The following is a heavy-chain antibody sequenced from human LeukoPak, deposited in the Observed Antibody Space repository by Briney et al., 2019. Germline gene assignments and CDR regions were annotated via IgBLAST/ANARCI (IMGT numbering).Heavy chain of an antibody. CDR3: ARDSGVEATTPYYFDY. J-gene: IGHJ4*02. CDR1: GGSISSSSYY. Sequence: SETLSLTCTVSGGSISSSSYYWGWIRQPPGKGLEWIGSIYYSGSTYYNPSLKSRVTISVDTSKNQFSLKLSSATAADTAVYYCARDSGVEATTPYYFDYWGQGTLVTVSS. V-gene: IGHV4-39*07. D-gene: IGHD5-12*01. CDR2: IYYSGST.